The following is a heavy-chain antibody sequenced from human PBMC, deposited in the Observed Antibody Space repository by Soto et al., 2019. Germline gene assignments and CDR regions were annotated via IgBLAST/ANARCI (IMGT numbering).Heavy chain of an antibody. CDR2: INAGNGNT. J-gene: IGHJ4*02. CDR3: ARELRYFDWLFAY. Sequence: GASVKVSCKASGYTFTSYSMHWVRQAPGQRLEWMGWINAGNGNTKYSQKFQGRVTITRDTSASTAYMELSSLRSEDTAVYYCARELRYFDWLFAYWGQGTLVTVSS. V-gene: IGHV1-3*01. CDR1: GYTFTSYS. D-gene: IGHD3-9*01.